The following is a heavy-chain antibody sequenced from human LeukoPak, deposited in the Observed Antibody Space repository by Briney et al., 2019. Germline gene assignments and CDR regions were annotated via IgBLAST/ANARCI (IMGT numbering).Heavy chain of an antibody. CDR1: GYSFTSYW. V-gene: IGHV5-51*01. CDR2: IYPGDSDT. J-gene: IGHJ3*02. D-gene: IGHD2-21*02. CDR3: ARRRGGDSRGWVAFDI. Sequence: GESLKISCKGSGYSFTSYWIGWVRQMPGKGLEWMGIIYPGDSDTRYSPSFQGQVTISADKSISTAYLQWSSLKASDTAMYYCARRRGGDSRGWVAFDIRGQGTMVTVSS.